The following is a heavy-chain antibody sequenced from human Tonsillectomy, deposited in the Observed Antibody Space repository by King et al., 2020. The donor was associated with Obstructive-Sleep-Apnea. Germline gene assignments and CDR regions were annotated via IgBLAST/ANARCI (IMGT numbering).Heavy chain of an antibody. Sequence: VQLQESGPGLVKPSQTLSLTCTVFGGAISTGGYFWNWIRQHPGKGLELIGYISYSVNALYNPSLNSRLTISVDTSKNHFSLKLSSVTAADTAVYYCARVPYDSSGYGYFDYWGQGNMVTVSS. CDR2: ISYSVNA. V-gene: IGHV4-31*03. J-gene: IGHJ4*02. CDR1: GGAISTGGYF. CDR3: ARVPYDSSGYGYFDY. D-gene: IGHD3-22*01.